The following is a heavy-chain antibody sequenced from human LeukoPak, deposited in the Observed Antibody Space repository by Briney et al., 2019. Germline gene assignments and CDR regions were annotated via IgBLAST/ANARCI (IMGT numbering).Heavy chain of an antibody. Sequence: XXAPGXGXEXVSSIKQDGSEKYYVNSVKGRFTISRDNAKDSLYLQMNSLRAEDTAVYYCARDQVQLWDYYYYYMDVWGKGTTVTVSS. CDR3: ARDQVQLWDYYYYYMDV. V-gene: IGHV3-7*01. D-gene: IGHD5-18*01. CDR2: IKQDGSEK. J-gene: IGHJ6*03.